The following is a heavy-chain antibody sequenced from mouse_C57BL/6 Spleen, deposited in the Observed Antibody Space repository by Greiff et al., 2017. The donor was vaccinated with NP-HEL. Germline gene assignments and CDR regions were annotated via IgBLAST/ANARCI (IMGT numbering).Heavy chain of an antibody. CDR2: IYPRSGNT. CDR3: ARYGSSGYGFAY. CDR1: GYTFTSYG. Sequence: QVQLQQSGAELARPGASVKLSCKASGYTFTSYGISWVKQRPGQGLEWIGEIYPRSGNTYYNEKFKGKATLTADKSSSTAYMELRSLTSEDSAVYFCARYGSSGYGFAYWGQGTLVTVSA. V-gene: IGHV1-81*01. D-gene: IGHD3-2*02. J-gene: IGHJ3*01.